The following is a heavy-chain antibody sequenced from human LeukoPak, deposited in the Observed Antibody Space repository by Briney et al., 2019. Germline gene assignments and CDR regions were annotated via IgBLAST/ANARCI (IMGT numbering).Heavy chain of an antibody. J-gene: IGHJ4*02. D-gene: IGHD3-10*01. V-gene: IGHV3-33*01. Sequence: YTDSVKGRFTISRDNSKNTVYLQMNSLGGEDTAVYYCAREFFGSGSYPDYWGQGTLVTVSS. CDR3: AREFFGSGSYPDY.